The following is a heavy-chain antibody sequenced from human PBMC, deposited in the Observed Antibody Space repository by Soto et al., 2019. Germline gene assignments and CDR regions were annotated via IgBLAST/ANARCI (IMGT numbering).Heavy chain of an antibody. J-gene: IGHJ6*02. CDR2: INPNSGGT. V-gene: IGHV1-2*04. CDR1: GYTFTGYY. Sequence: ASVKVSCKASGYTFTGYYMHWVRQAPGQGLEWMGWINPNSGGTNYAQKFQGWVTMTRDTSISTAYMELSRLRSDDTAVYYCARASGITIFGVVPRSSMDFWGQGTTVTVSS. CDR3: ARASGITIFGVVPRSSMDF. D-gene: IGHD3-3*01.